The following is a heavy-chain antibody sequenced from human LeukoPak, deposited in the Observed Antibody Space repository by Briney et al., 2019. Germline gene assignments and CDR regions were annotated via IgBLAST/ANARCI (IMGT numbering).Heavy chain of an antibody. Sequence: PGGSLRLSCAASGFTFSSYAMSWVRQAPGKGLEWVSAISGGGGSTYYADSVKGRFTISRDNSKNTLYLQMNSLRAEVTAVYYCAKTPGGTVTTFFDYWGQGTLVTVSS. CDR2: ISGGGGST. CDR1: GFTFSSYA. D-gene: IGHD4-17*01. V-gene: IGHV3-23*01. CDR3: AKTPGGTVTTFFDY. J-gene: IGHJ4*02.